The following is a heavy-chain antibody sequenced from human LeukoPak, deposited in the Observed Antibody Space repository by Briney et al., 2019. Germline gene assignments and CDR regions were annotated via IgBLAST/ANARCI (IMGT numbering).Heavy chain of an antibody. CDR2: ISWNSGSI. Sequence: GRSLRLSCAASGFTFDDYAMHSVRQAPGKGLEWVSGISWNSGSIDYAVSVKGRFTISRDNAKNSLSLQMNSLRPEDTAFYYCAKGTGRYSTFFDYWGQGTLVTVSS. CDR1: GFTFDDYA. D-gene: IGHD1-26*01. CDR3: AKGTGRYSTFFDY. V-gene: IGHV3-9*01. J-gene: IGHJ4*02.